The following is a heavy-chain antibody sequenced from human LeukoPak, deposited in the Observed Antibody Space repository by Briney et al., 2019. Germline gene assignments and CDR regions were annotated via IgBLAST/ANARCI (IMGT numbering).Heavy chain of an antibody. Sequence: ASVKVSCKASGGTFSSYAISWVRQAPGQGLEWMGGIIPIFGTANYAQKFQGRVMITADESTSTAYMELSSLRSEDTAVYYCARGGENTAMAPWGQGTLVTVSS. CDR2: IIPIFGTA. J-gene: IGHJ5*02. D-gene: IGHD5-18*01. V-gene: IGHV1-69*13. CDR1: GGTFSSYA. CDR3: ARGGENTAMAP.